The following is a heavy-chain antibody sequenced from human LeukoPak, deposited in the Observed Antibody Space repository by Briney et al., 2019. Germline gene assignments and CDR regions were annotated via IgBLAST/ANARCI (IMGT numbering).Heavy chain of an antibody. Sequence: PSETLSLTCTVSGGSISSSSYYWGWIRQPPGKGLEWIGSIYYSGSTYYNPSLKSRVTISVDTSKNQFSLKLSSVTAADTAVYYCAGEYSSGWTNFDYWGQGTLVTVSS. CDR2: IYYSGST. CDR1: GGSISSSSYY. J-gene: IGHJ4*02. V-gene: IGHV4-39*07. CDR3: AGEYSSGWTNFDY. D-gene: IGHD6-19*01.